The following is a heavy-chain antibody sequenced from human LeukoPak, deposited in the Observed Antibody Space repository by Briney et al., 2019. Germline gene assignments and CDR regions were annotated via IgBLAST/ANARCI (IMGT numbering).Heavy chain of an antibody. J-gene: IGHJ6*02. CDR2: ISGSGGST. CDR1: GFTFSSYA. V-gene: IGHV3-23*01. CDR3: ANSQSAVYYYYGMDV. Sequence: PGGSLRLSCAASGFTFSSYAMSWVRQAPGKGLEWVSAISGSGGSTYYAGSVKGRFTISRDNSKNTLYLQMNSLRAEDTAVYYCANSQSAVYYYYGMDVWGQGTTVTVSS.